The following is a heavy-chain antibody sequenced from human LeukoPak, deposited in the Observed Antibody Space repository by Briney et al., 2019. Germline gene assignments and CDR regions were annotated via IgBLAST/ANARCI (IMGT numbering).Heavy chain of an antibody. V-gene: IGHV4-39*07. Sequence: SETLSLTCTVSGGSVSSSSYYWGWIRQPPGKGLEWIGSIYYSGSTYYNPSLKSRVTISVDTSKNQFSLKLSSVTAADTAVYYCARDYQSFDPWGQGTLVTVSS. J-gene: IGHJ5*02. D-gene: IGHD3-16*02. CDR2: IYYSGST. CDR3: ARDYQSFDP. CDR1: GGSVSSSSYY.